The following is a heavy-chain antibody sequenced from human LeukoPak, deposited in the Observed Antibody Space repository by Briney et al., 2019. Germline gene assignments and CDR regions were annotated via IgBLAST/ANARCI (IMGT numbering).Heavy chain of an antibody. CDR2: SDGRGNT. D-gene: IGHD5-12*01. V-gene: IGHV4-61*02. Sequence: SQTLSLTRTVHGRSISSGGHYSNWMRQPAGKGMEWIASSDGRGNTNYNPSLKSRVTISADTTKNQYSVKLSSVTAADTALYYCARGGGYGGAFDIWGQGTMVTVAS. CDR1: GRSISSGGHY. CDR3: ARGGGYGGAFDI. J-gene: IGHJ3*02.